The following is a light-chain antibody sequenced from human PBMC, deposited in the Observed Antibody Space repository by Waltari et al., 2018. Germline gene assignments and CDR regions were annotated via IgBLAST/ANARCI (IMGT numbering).Light chain of an antibody. CDR3: QQRSNWPYT. J-gene: IGKJ2*01. CDR2: DAS. V-gene: IGKV3-11*01. Sequence: EIVLTQSPATLSLSPGERSTLSCRASQSVSSYVAWYQQKPSQAPRRLIYDASNRATGIPARFSGSGSGTDFTLTISSLEPEDFAVYYCQQRSNWPYTFGQGTKLEIK. CDR1: QSVSSY.